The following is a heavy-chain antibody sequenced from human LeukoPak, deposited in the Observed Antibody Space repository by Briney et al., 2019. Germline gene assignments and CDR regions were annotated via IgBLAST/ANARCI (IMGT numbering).Heavy chain of an antibody. CDR3: AKLSFDSSGYYGPVVDY. J-gene: IGHJ4*02. CDR2: ISYDGSNK. D-gene: IGHD3-22*01. Sequence: GGSLRLSCAASGFTFSSYGMHWVRQAPGKGLEWVAVISYDGSNKYYADSVKGRFTISRDNSKNTLYLQMNSLRAEDTAVYYCAKLSFDSSGYYGPVVDYWGQGTLVTVSS. CDR1: GFTFSSYG. V-gene: IGHV3-30*18.